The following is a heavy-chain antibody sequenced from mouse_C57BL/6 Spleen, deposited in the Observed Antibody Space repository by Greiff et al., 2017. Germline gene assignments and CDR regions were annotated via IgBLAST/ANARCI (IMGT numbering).Heavy chain of an antibody. Sequence: VQLKQSGAELVRPGASVKLSCTASGFNIKDYSMHWVKQRPEQSLEWIGRIDPEDGDTEYAPKFQGKATMTADTSSNSAYLQLSSLTSEDTAVYYCTSVVDWYVDVWGTGTTVTVSA. CDR2: IDPEDGDT. CDR3: TSVVDWYVDV. V-gene: IGHV14-1*01. CDR1: GFNIKDYS. D-gene: IGHD1-1*01. J-gene: IGHJ1*03.